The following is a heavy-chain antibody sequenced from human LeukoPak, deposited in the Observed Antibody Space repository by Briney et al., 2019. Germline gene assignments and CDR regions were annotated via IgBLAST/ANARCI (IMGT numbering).Heavy chain of an antibody. D-gene: IGHD1-26*01. CDR1: GYTFTSYA. J-gene: IGHJ4*02. CDR2: INAGNGNT. CDR3: ARVGSGSYYRYFDY. V-gene: IGHV1-3*01. Sequence: ASVKVSCKASGYTFTSYAMHWVRQAPGQRLEWMGWINAGNGNTKYSQKFQGRVTITRDTSASTAYMELSSLRSEDTAVYYCARVGSGSYYRYFDYWGQGTLVTVSS.